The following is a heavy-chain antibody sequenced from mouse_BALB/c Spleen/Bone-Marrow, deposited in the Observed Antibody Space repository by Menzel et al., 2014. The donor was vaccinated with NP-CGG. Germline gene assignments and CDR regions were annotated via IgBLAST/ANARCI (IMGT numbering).Heavy chain of an antibody. CDR3: PEITTVEYYVMDY. CDR2: IDPANGST. D-gene: IGHD1-1*01. Sequence: EVQLQQSGAELVKPGASVKLSCTASGFNIKDTYMHWVKQKPEQGLEWIGRIDPANGSTKYDPKFQGKATITADTSSNTAYLKLSSLTSEDTAVYCCPEITTVEYYVMDYWGQGTSVTVSS. CDR1: GFNIKDTY. J-gene: IGHJ4*01. V-gene: IGHV14-3*02.